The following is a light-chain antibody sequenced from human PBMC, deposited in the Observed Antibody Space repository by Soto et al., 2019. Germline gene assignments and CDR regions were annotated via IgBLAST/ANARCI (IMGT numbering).Light chain of an antibody. CDR2: DAS. V-gene: IGKV3-20*01. CDR3: QQYGTSPPT. CDR1: QSVSRTY. J-gene: IGKJ1*01. Sequence: EIVLTQSPDTLSLSPGEIGTLSFMASQSVSRTYLAWYQQKPGQAPRLLIYDASNRATGFPDRFSGSGSGTDFTLTISRLEPEDFAVYYCQQYGTSPPTFGQGTKVDIK.